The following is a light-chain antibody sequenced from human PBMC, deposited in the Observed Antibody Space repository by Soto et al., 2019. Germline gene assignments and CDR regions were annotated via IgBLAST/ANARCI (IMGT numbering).Light chain of an antibody. Sequence: EIVLTQSPGTLSLSPGERATLSCRASQSVRSNYLAWYQQKPGQAPRLLIDAVSTRATGIPDTFSGSGSGTDFTLTISRLEPEDFGVYFCQQYGRAPWTFCQGTKGDIK. CDR3: QQYGRAPWT. J-gene: IGKJ1*01. V-gene: IGKV3-20*01. CDR1: QSVRSNY. CDR2: AVS.